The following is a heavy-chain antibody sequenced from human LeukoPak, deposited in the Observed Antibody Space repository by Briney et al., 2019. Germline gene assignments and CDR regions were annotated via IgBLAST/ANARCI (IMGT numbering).Heavy chain of an antibody. Sequence: GRSLRLSCAASGFTFSSYGMHWVSQAPGKGLEWVAVISYDGSNKYYADSVKGRFTISRDNSKNTLYLQMNSLRAEDPAVYYCARGRYYDSSGYGAFDIWGQGTMVTVSS. D-gene: IGHD3-22*01. V-gene: IGHV3-30*03. CDR2: ISYDGSNK. J-gene: IGHJ3*02. CDR1: GFTFSSYG. CDR3: ARGRYYDSSGYGAFDI.